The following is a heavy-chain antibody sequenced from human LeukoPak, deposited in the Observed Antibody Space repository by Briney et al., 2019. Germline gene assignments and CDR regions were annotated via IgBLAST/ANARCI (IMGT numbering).Heavy chain of an antibody. V-gene: IGHV3-23*01. CDR3: AKNGPPYYYDSSGYYYDLYYYYYMDV. CDR2: ISGGGFST. D-gene: IGHD3-22*01. CDR1: GLTVSSNC. J-gene: IGHJ6*03. Sequence: GGSLRLSCAASGLTVSSNCMSWVRQAPGKGLEWVSAISGGGFSTYYADSVWGRFTISRDNSKNTLYLQMNSLRAEDTAVYYCAKNGPPYYYDSSGYYYDLYYYYYMDVWGKGTTVTISS.